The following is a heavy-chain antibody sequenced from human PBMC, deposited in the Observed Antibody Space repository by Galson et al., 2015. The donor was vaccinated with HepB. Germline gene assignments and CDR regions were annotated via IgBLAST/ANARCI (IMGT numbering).Heavy chain of an antibody. CDR1: GYSFTSYW. Sequence: QSGAEVKKPGESLRISCKGSGYSFTSYWISWVRQMPGKGLEWMGRIDPSDSYTNYSPSFQGHVTISADKSISTAYLQWSSLKASDTAMYYCARHEAEGSSWALFDYWGQGTLVTVSS. J-gene: IGHJ4*02. CDR2: IDPSDSYT. V-gene: IGHV5-10-1*01. D-gene: IGHD6-13*01. CDR3: ARHEAEGSSWALFDY.